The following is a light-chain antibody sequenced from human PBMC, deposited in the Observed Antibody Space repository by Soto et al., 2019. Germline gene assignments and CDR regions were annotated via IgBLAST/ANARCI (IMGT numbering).Light chain of an antibody. Sequence: EIVLTQSPATLSLSPGDRVTLSCRASQSVSSYLAWYQQKPGQAPRLLIYDASNRAADIPARFSGSGSGTYFTLTISSLEHEDFAVYYCQQRAHWPPYTFGQGTKME. V-gene: IGKV3-11*01. CDR1: QSVSSY. J-gene: IGKJ2*01. CDR2: DAS. CDR3: QQRAHWPPYT.